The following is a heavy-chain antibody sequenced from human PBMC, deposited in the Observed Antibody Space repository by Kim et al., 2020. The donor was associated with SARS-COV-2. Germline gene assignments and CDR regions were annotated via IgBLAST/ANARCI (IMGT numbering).Heavy chain of an antibody. V-gene: IGHV1-69*02. Sequence: ANHTPKFQGRVTITAYKSTSTAYMELSSLRSEDTAVYYCARFEGYSYGHHWGQGTLVTVSS. CDR3: ARFEGYSYGHH. CDR2: A. D-gene: IGHD5-18*01. J-gene: IGHJ5*02.